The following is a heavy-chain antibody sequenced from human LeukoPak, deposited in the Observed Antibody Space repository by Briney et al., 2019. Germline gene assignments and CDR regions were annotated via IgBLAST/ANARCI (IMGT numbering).Heavy chain of an antibody. CDR2: ISGSGGST. Sequence: GGSLRLSCAASGFTFSSYAMSWVRQAPGKGLEWVSAISGSGGSTYYADSVKGRFTISRDNSKNTLYLQMNSLRAEDTAVYYCAKDSHYDILTRPFDYWGQGTLVTVPS. CDR3: AKDSHYDILTRPFDY. V-gene: IGHV3-23*01. D-gene: IGHD3-9*01. CDR1: GFTFSSYA. J-gene: IGHJ4*02.